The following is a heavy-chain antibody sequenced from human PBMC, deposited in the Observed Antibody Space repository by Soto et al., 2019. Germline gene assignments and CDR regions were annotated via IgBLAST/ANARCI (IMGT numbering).Heavy chain of an antibody. D-gene: IGHD6-19*01. CDR2: IKPDGGEQ. V-gene: IGHV3-7*05. Sequence: EVQLVESGGVLVQPGGSLSVSCAVSGFTFSAYWMHWVRQAPGKGLELVANIKPDGGEQYYVASVRGRFTISRDNAKNSVYLQMNSLRPEDTAVYYCARLDAIAVTGKPQDYWGQGILVTV. CDR3: ARLDAIAVTGKPQDY. CDR1: GFTFSAYW. J-gene: IGHJ4*02.